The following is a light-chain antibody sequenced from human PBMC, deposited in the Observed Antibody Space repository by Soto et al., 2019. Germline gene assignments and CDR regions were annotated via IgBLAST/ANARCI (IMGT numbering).Light chain of an antibody. J-gene: IGKJ1*01. CDR1: QSVSTN. V-gene: IGKV3-15*01. CDR3: HQYDSWPQT. CDR2: ASS. Sequence: IGMPRYKETLSVSPGESSTLSCRSSQSVSTNLAWYHQKPGQAPRLLIYASSTRATGIPARFSGSGSGTEFTLTISSLQSEDFAVYYCHQYDSWPQTFGQGTKVDI.